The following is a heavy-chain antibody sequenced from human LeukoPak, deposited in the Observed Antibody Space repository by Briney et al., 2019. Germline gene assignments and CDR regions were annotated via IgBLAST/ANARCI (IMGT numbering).Heavy chain of an antibody. J-gene: IGHJ6*02. Sequence: SVKVSCKASGGTFSSYAISWVRQAPGQGLEWMGGIIPIFGTANYAQKFQGRVTITADESTSTAYMELSSLRSEDTAVYYCARENYGSGIYYYYYGMDVWGQGTTVTVSS. CDR3: ARENYGSGIYYYYYGMDV. CDR2: IIPIFGTA. V-gene: IGHV1-69*01. D-gene: IGHD3-10*01. CDR1: GGTFSSYA.